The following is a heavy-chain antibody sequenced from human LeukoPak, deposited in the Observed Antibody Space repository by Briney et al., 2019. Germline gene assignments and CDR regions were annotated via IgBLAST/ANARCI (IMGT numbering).Heavy chain of an antibody. Sequence: PSETLSLTCTVSGGSIRSSRYYWGWIRQPPGKGLEWIGSIYHSGNTYYNPSLQSRVTISVDTSKNQFSLKLSSVTAADTAVYYCARVYCSGTSCYEVVWFDPWGQGTLVTVSS. CDR1: GGSIRSSRYY. V-gene: IGHV4-39*07. D-gene: IGHD2-2*01. CDR3: ARVYCSGTSCYEVVWFDP. J-gene: IGHJ5*02. CDR2: IYHSGNT.